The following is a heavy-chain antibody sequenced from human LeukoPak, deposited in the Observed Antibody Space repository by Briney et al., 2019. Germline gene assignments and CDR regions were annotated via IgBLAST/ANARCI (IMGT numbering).Heavy chain of an antibody. J-gene: IGHJ4*02. Sequence: GGSLRLSCATSGFTFSNYWMHWVRQAPGKGLVWVSHINNDGTSTSYADSVKGRFTISRDNAKNTLYLQMNSLRAEDTAVYYCARVSYYYGSGSYRPTAVYYFDYWGQGTLVTVSS. V-gene: IGHV3-74*01. CDR2: INNDGTST. CDR1: GFTFSNYW. CDR3: ARVSYYYGSGSYRPTAVYYFDY. D-gene: IGHD3-10*01.